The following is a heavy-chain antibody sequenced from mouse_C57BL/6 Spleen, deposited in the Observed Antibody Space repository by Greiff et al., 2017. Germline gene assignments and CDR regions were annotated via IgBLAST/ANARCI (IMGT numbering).Heavy chain of an antibody. V-gene: IGHV1-53*01. Sequence: VQLQQPGTELVKPGASVKLSCKASGYTFTSYWMHWVKQRPGQGLEWIGNINPSNGGTNYNEKFKSKATLTVDKSSSTAYMQLSSLTSEDSAVYYCARKSNYGYYAMDYWGQGTSVTVSS. CDR2: INPSNGGT. CDR3: ARKSNYGYYAMDY. CDR1: GYTFTSYW. J-gene: IGHJ4*01. D-gene: IGHD2-5*01.